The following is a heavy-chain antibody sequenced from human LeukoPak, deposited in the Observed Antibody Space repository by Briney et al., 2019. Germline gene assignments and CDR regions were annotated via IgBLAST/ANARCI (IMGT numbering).Heavy chain of an antibody. Sequence: QPGGSLRLSCAASGFTFSSYWMSWVRQAPGKGLEWVANIKKDGSERNYVDSVKGRFTTSRDNAKNSLYLQMNTLRDEDTAVYYCATGAGCGYWGQGTLVTVSS. V-gene: IGHV3-7*03. CDR3: ATGAGCGY. CDR1: GFTFSSYW. CDR2: IKKDGSER. J-gene: IGHJ4*02. D-gene: IGHD6-19*01.